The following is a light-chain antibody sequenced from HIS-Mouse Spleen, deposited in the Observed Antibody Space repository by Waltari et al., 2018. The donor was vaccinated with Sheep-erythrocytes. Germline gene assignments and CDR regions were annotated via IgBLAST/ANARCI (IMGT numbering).Light chain of an antibody. V-gene: IGLV2-8*01. Sequence: QSALTQPPSASGSPGQSVTICCTGTSSDVGGYNYVSWYQQHPGKAPQLMLYEVSKRPAGVPDPVSGAKSGNTASLTVSGLQAEDEADYYCSSYAGSNNWVFGGGTKLTVL. J-gene: IGLJ3*02. CDR1: SSDVGGYNY. CDR3: SSYAGSNNWV. CDR2: EVS.